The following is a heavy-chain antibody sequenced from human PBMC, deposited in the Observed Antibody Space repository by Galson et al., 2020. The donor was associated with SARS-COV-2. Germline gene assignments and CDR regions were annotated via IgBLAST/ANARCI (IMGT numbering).Heavy chain of an antibody. J-gene: IGHJ4*02. D-gene: IGHD3-22*01. Sequence: SETLSLTCGVSGGSFTDYYWRWIRQPPGQGLEWIGKINHSGATDYNPSFKSRVTMFIDTSKKQFSLKLTYVTAADTAIYYCAREGVWGFYHSGGYYVVDFWGQGALVTVSS. CDR3: AREGVWGFYHSGGYYVVDF. V-gene: IGHV4-34*01. CDR2: INHSGAT. CDR1: GGSFTDYY.